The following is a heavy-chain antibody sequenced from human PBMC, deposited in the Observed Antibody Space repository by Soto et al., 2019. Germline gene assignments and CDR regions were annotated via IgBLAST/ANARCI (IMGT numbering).Heavy chain of an antibody. D-gene: IGHD6-13*01. J-gene: IGHJ6*02. Sequence: KESGPTLVKPTQTLTLTCTFSGFSLSTSGVGVGWIRQPPGKALEWLALIYWDDDDRYSPSLRSRLSIAKDTSTNEVVLTMTNMDPVDTATYYCASAWYGDQYYHGMGVWGQGTTVTVSS. CDR3: ASAWYGDQYYHGMGV. CDR1: GFSLSTSGVG. V-gene: IGHV2-5*02. CDR2: IYWDDDD.